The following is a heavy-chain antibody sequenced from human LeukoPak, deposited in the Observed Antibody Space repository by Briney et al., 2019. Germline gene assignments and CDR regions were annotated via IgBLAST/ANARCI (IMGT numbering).Heavy chain of an antibody. Sequence: ASVKVSCRASGYTFTDYYIHWVRQAPGQGLEWMGWINPNRGGTFYAQKFQGRVTMTRDTSITTAYMEMSGLKSDDTAVYYCARVDRGYSSSTSCSSRRWFDPWGQGTLVTVSS. CDR2: INPNRGGT. CDR3: ARVDRGYSSSTSCSSRRWFDP. CDR1: GYTFTDYY. J-gene: IGHJ5*02. D-gene: IGHD2-2*01. V-gene: IGHV1-2*02.